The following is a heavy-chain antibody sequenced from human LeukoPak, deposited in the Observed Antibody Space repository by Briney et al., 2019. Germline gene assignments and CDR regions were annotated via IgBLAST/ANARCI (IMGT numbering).Heavy chain of an antibody. Sequence: PGASLRLSCAASGFTFKNYGMAWVRQTPGKGLEWVSTIGEQYDDTHYADSVKGRFTISRDNSKNTLYLQMNSLRAEDTAVYYCARNYYGSGSYYTPGYWGQGTLVTVSS. CDR2: IGEQYDDT. CDR3: ARNYYGSGSYYTPGY. D-gene: IGHD3-10*01. CDR1: GFTFKNYG. V-gene: IGHV3-23*01. J-gene: IGHJ4*02.